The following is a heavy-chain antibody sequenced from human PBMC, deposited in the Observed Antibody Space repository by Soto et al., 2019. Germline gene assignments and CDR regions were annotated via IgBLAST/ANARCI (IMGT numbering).Heavy chain of an antibody. CDR1: GYTFTSYG. CDR2: ISAYNGNT. V-gene: IGHV1-18*01. CDR3: ARRIEGPAATYYFDY. Sequence: QVQLVQSGAEVKKPGASVKVSCKASGYTFTSYGISWVRQAPGQGLEWMGWISAYNGNTNYAQKLQGRVTMTTDTAXSTAYMELRSLRSDDTAVYYCARRIEGPAATYYFDYWGQGTLVTVSS. D-gene: IGHD2-2*01. J-gene: IGHJ4*02.